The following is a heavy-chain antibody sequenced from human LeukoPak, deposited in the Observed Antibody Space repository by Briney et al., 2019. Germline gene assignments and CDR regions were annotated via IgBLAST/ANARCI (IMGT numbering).Heavy chain of an antibody. CDR1: GGSISSRNW. V-gene: IGHV4-4*02. D-gene: IGHD3-10*01. Sequence: SGTLSLTCAVSGGSISSRNWWSWVRQPPGKGLEWIGEIYHSGSTNYNPSLKSRVTMSVDTSKNQFSLKVSSVTAADTAVYYCARVFDSGSQAYFYYMDVWGKGTTVTIFS. CDR3: ARVFDSGSQAYFYYMDV. J-gene: IGHJ6*03. CDR2: IYHSGST.